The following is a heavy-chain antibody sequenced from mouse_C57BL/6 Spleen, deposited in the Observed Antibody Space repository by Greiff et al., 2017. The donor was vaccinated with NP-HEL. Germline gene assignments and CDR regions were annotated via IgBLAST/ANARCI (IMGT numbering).Heavy chain of an antibody. CDR2: ISDGGSYT. D-gene: IGHD6-1*01. V-gene: IGHV5-4*01. CDR1: GFTFSSYA. J-gene: IGHJ2*01. CDR3: ARGRQLNY. Sequence: EVQLVESGGGLVKPGGSLKLSCAASGFTFSSYAMSWVRQTPEKRLEWVATISDGGSYTYYPDNVKGRFTISRDNAKNNLYLQMSHLKSEDTAMYYCARGRQLNYWGQGTTLTVSS.